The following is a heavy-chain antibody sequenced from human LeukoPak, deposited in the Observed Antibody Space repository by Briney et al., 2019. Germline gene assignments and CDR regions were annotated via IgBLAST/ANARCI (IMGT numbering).Heavy chain of an antibody. V-gene: IGHV5-51*01. J-gene: IGHJ4*02. D-gene: IGHD5-24*01. CDR3: ARHGVEMATPEISDY. CDR2: IYPGGSDT. Sequence: GESLKISCKGSGYSFTSYWIGWVRQMPGKGLEWMGIIYPGGSDTRYSPSFQGQVTISADKSISTAYLQWSSLKASDTAMYYCARHGVEMATPEISDYWGQGTLVTVSS. CDR1: GYSFTSYW.